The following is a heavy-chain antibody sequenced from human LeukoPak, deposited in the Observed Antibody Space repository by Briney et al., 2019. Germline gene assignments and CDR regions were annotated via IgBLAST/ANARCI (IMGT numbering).Heavy chain of an antibody. CDR1: GFTFSASS. D-gene: IGHD2-21*01. J-gene: IGHJ4*02. Sequence: GGSLRLSCAASGFTFSASSMNWVRQAPGKGLEWVSYISFSSNTMYYADSVKGRFTISRDNAKNSLFLQMDSLGDEDTAVYYCARDGDGHFDYWGQGTLVSVSS. V-gene: IGHV3-48*02. CDR2: ISFSSNTM. CDR3: ARDGDGHFDY.